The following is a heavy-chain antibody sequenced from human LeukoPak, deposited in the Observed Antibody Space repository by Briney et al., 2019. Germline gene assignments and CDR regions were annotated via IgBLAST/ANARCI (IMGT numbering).Heavy chain of an antibody. D-gene: IGHD3-16*01. V-gene: IGHV3-48*03. Sequence: GGSLRLSCAASGFTFSSYELNWVRQAPGKGLEWVSYISSSTNTIYYADSVKGRFTISRDNAKNSLYLQMNSLRAEDTAVYYCARDPGGGNYFDYWGQGTLVTVSS. J-gene: IGHJ4*02. CDR3: ARDPGGGNYFDY. CDR1: GFTFSSYE. CDR2: ISSSTNTI.